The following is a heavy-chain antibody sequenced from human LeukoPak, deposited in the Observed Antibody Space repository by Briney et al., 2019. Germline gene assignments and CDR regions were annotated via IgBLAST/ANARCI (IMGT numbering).Heavy chain of an antibody. Sequence: GGSLRLSCAASGFTVSSHEMTWVRQAPGKGLEWVSVIYSGGSIYYADSVKGRFTISRDNSRNTLYLQMNSLRAEDTAVYYCARALNGFDIWGPGTLVTVSS. CDR2: IYSGGSI. CDR3: ARALNGFDI. V-gene: IGHV3-53*01. J-gene: IGHJ3*02. CDR1: GFTVSSHE.